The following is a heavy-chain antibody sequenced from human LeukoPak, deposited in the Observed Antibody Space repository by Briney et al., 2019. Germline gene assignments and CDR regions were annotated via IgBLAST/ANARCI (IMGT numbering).Heavy chain of an antibody. D-gene: IGHD4-23*01. CDR1: GGSISGYY. CDR3: ARDYGGRRFDS. Sequence: ASETLSLSCTVSGGSISGYYWNWIRQPPGKGLEWIGYIYYSGSINHNPSLKSRVTISLDTSKNQFSLKLSSVTAADTAVYYCARDYGGRRFDSWGQGTLVTVSS. J-gene: IGHJ4*02. CDR2: IYYSGSI. V-gene: IGHV4-59*01.